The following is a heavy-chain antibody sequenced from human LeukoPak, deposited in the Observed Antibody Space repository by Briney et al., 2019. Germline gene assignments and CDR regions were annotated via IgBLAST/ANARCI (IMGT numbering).Heavy chain of an antibody. Sequence: GGSLRLSCAASGFSFSSYGMHWVRQAPGKGLEWVAVISDDGKNKYYADSVKGRSTISRDNSRNTVHLQMNSLRGEDTAEYFWGKHREKNASGTFAPGGRGTLAPVS. V-gene: IGHV3-30*18. CDR2: ISDDGKNK. CDR1: GFSFSSYG. CDR3: GKHREKNASGTFAP. D-gene: IGHD6-13*01. J-gene: IGHJ5*02.